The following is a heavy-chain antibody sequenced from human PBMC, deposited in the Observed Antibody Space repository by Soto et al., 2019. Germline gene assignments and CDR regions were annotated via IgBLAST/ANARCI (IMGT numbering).Heavy chain of an antibody. Sequence: PGGSLRLSCAASGFTFRSYGMHWVRQAPGKGLEWVAVISYDGSNKYYADSVKGRFTISRDNSKNTLYLQMNSLSAEDTAVYSCAKHPQDYGVYFDYWGEGVLVTV. CDR1: GFTFRSYG. V-gene: IGHV3-30*18. D-gene: IGHD4-17*01. J-gene: IGHJ4*02. CDR2: ISYDGSNK. CDR3: AKHPQDYGVYFDY.